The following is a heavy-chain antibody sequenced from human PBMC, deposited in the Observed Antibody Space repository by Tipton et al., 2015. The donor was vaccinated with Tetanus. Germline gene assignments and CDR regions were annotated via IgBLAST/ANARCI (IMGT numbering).Heavy chain of an antibody. V-gene: IGHV3-9*02. J-gene: IGHJ6*02. D-gene: IGHD2-8*02. CDR2: ISWNSGTI. CDR1: GFTTEDYA. Sequence: SLRLSCAASGFTTEDYAMHWVRQAPGKGLEWVSGISWNSGTIGYADSVKGRFTISRDNAKNSLYLQMNSLRAEDTALYYCAKGTGYYGMDVWGQGTTVTVSS. CDR3: AKGTGYYGMDV.